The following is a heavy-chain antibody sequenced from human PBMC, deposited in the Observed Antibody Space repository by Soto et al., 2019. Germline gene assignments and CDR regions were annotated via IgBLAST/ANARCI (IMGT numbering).Heavy chain of an antibody. D-gene: IGHD3-3*01. Sequence: SVKVSCKASRGTFSSYAISWGRQAPGQGLEWMGGIIPIFGTAKYAKKFQGRVTITADESTSTAYMELSRMRSEDTAVYYCARVSPVPSGWFEPWGQGTMVTVSS. J-gene: IGHJ5*02. CDR3: ARVSPVPSGWFEP. CDR2: IIPIFGTA. CDR1: RGTFSSYA. V-gene: IGHV1-69*13.